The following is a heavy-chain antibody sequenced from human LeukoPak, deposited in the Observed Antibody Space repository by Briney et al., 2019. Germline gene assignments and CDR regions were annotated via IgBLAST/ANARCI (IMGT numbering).Heavy chain of an antibody. Sequence: SETLSLTCAVSGGSFSGYYWSWIRQPPGKGLEWIGEINHSGSTNYNPSLKSRVTISVDTSKNQFSLKLSSATAADTAVYYCARGSGAFDIWGQGTMVTVSS. CDR1: GGSFSGYY. J-gene: IGHJ3*02. D-gene: IGHD3-10*01. CDR3: ARGSGAFDI. CDR2: INHSGST. V-gene: IGHV4-34*01.